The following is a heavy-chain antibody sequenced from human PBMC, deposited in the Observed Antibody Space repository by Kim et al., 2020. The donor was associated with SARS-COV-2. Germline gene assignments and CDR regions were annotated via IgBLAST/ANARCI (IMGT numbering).Heavy chain of an antibody. V-gene: IGHV7-4-1*02. CDR2: INTNTGNP. J-gene: IGHJ5*02. CDR1: GYTFTSYA. D-gene: IGHD2-21*02. Sequence: ASVKVSCKASGYTFTSYAMNWVRQAPGQGLEWMGWINTNTGNPTYAQGFTGRFVFSLDTSVSTAYLQISSLKAEDTAVYYCARVPDSTVVTPVSWFDPWGQGTLVTVSS. CDR3: ARVPDSTVVTPVSWFDP.